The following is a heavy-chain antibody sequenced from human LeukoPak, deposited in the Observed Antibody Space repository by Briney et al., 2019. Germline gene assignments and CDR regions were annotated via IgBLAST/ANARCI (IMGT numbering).Heavy chain of an antibody. V-gene: IGHV4-59*08. CDR2: IYYSGST. CDR3: ARLSGYSSPTDPGHPDC. D-gene: IGHD6-13*01. Sequence: NPSETLSLTCTVSGGSISSYYWSWIRQPPGKGLEWIGYIYYSGSTNYNPSLKSRFTISVDTSKNQFSLKLSSVTAADTAVYYCARLSGYSSPTDPGHPDCWGQGTLVTVSS. CDR1: GGSISSYY. J-gene: IGHJ4*02.